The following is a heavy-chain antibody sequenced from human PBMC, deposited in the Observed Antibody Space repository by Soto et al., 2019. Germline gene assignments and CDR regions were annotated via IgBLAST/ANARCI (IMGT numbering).Heavy chain of an antibody. CDR1: GGTFSSYA. J-gene: IGHJ6*02. Sequence: SVKVSCKASGGTFSSYAISWVRQAPVQGLEWMGGIIPIFGTANYAQKFQGRVTITADESTSTAYMELSSLRSEDTAVYYCARDFIAARLTHYYGMDVWGQGTTVTVS. V-gene: IGHV1-69*01. D-gene: IGHD6-6*01. CDR3: ARDFIAARLTHYYGMDV. CDR2: IIPIFGTA.